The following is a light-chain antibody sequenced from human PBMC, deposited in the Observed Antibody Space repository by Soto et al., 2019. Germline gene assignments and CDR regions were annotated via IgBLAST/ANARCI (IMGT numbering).Light chain of an antibody. CDR3: LSYDSSLSGDV. CDR2: GNS. Sequence: QSVLTQPPSVSGAPGQRVTISSTGSSSNIGAGYDVHWYQQLPGTAPKLLIYGNSNRPSGVPDRFSGSKSGTSASLAITGLQAEDEADYYCLSYDSSLSGDVFGTGTKLTVL. CDR1: SSNIGAGYD. V-gene: IGLV1-40*01. J-gene: IGLJ1*01.